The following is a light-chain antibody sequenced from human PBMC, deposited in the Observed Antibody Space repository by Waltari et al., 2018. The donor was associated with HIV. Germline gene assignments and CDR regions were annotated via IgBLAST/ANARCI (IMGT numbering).Light chain of an antibody. J-gene: IGKJ2*03. CDR2: DAS. CDR3: QHYYTWPS. V-gene: IGKV3-15*01. CDR1: QIVKRD. Sequence: EIVMTQSPAALSVFLGESVTLSWRASQIVKRDFAWYQKKPGRAPRLLIYDASIRATGIPARFTGSGSGTEFTLTISSLQSEDFAVYFCQHYYTWPSFGRGTKLEIE.